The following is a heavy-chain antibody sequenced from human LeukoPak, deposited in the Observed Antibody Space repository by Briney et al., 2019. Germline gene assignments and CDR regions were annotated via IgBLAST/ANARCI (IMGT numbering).Heavy chain of an antibody. CDR3: VRDGRSGWHFDY. Sequence: GGSLRLSCAASGFTFSSYWMSWVRQAPGKGLEWVANIKQGGSEKYYVDSVKGRFTNSRDNVENSMFLQMNSLRAEDTAVYYCVRDGRSGWHFDYWGQGALVTVSS. CDR1: GFTFSSYW. CDR2: IKQGGSEK. D-gene: IGHD6-19*01. V-gene: IGHV3-7*01. J-gene: IGHJ4*02.